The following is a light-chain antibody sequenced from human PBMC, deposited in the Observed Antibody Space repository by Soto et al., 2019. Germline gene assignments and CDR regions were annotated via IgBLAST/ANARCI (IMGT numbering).Light chain of an antibody. CDR3: LQHNDYPVT. CDR2: TAS. CDR1: QSINWY. J-gene: IGKJ1*01. V-gene: IGKV1-17*01. Sequence: DIQMTQSPSSLSASVGDRVTITCRASQSINWYLNWYQQKPGKAPNLLIYTASTLQSGVPSRFSGSGSETEFTLTISSLQPEDFATYYCLQHNDYPVTFGQGTKVDNK.